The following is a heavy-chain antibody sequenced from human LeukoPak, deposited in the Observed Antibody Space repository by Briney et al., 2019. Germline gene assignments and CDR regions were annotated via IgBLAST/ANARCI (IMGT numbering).Heavy chain of an antibody. CDR2: IYYSGST. CDR3: ARLNMGSTTSTRGTFDS. Sequence: KPSETLSLTCTVSGGSISSSDYYWGWIRQPPGKGLEWIGSIYYSGSTYYNPSLKSRVTISVDTSENQFSLRLNSVTATDTAIYYCARLNMGSTTSTRGTFDSWGQGTLITVSS. CDR1: GGSISSSDYY. D-gene: IGHD2-15*01. J-gene: IGHJ4*02. V-gene: IGHV4-39*01.